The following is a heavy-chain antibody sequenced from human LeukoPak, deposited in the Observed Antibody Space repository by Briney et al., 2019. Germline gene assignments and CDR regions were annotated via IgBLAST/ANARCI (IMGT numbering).Heavy chain of an antibody. V-gene: IGHV1-46*01. CDR2: INPTSVST. CDR3: ARDGGYSSGYYRGLY. Sequence: ASVKLSCKASGYTFTSYFLYWVRQAPGQGLEWLGIINPTSVSTTYAQKFLGRVPVTRDRSTSTVYMELNSLRSEDTAVYYCARDGGYSSGYYRGLYWGQGTLVTVSS. J-gene: IGHJ4*02. CDR1: GYTFTSYF. D-gene: IGHD6-19*01.